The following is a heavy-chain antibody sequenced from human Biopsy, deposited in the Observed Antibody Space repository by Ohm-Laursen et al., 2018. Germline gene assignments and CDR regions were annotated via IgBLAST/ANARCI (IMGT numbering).Heavy chain of an antibody. V-gene: IGHV3-11*01. D-gene: IGHD3-22*01. Sequence: SLRLSCAASGLIFSDYYMSWIRQAPGKGLEWTAYISARDGVVYYADSVKGRFTISRDNTNNSLYLQMTSLRPEDTAVFYCARGKYKDFSTSLPRPYHYTLDFWGPGTTVTVSS. CDR3: ARGKYKDFSTSLPRPYHYTLDF. J-gene: IGHJ6*02. CDR2: ISARDGVV. CDR1: GLIFSDYY.